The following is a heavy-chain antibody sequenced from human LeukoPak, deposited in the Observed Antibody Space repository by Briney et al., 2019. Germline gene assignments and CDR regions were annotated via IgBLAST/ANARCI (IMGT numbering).Heavy chain of an antibody. CDR3: ASAYASYDFWSGCENFDF. J-gene: IGHJ4*02. Sequence: GGSLRLSCAASGIRFTTHWMNWVRQAPGKGLEWVASIRQDGGEKKYVDSVKGRFTISRDLAQNSLFLQMNSLRAEDTAVYYCASAYASYDFWSGCENFDFWGQGTLVTVSS. D-gene: IGHD3-3*01. CDR2: IRQDGGEK. V-gene: IGHV3-7*01. CDR1: GIRFTTHW.